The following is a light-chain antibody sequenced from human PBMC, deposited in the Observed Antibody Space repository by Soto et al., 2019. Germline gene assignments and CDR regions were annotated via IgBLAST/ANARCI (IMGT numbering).Light chain of an antibody. J-gene: IGLJ3*02. CDR1: SSNVGTTF. CDR3: GTWDSSLNSGV. Sequence: QSVLTQPPSVSAAPGQEVTISCSGSSSNVGTTFVCWYQQVPGTAPKLLIYENDKRPSGIPDRFSGSKSGTSAALAITGLQPGDEADYYCGTWDSSLNSGVFGGGTKLTVL. V-gene: IGLV1-51*02. CDR2: END.